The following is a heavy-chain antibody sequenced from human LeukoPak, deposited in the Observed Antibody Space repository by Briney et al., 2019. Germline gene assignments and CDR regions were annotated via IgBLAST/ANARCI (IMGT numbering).Heavy chain of an antibody. CDR2: TYYRSKWFY. V-gene: IGHV6-1*01. Sequence: SQTLSLTCAISGDSVSSNSAAWDWIRQSRSRGLEWLVRTYYRSKWFYDYAVSVKSRITINPDTSKNQFSLLLNSVTPEDTAVYYCTRDSGLGNDAFDVWGQGTMVTVSS. D-gene: IGHD3-10*01. CDR3: TRDSGLGNDAFDV. J-gene: IGHJ3*01. CDR1: GDSVSSNSAA.